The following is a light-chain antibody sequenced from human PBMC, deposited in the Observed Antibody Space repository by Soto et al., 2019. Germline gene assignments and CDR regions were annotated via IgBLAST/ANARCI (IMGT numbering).Light chain of an antibody. CDR2: GAS. J-gene: IGKJ1*01. Sequence: DIQMTQYPSSLSASVGDRVTITCRASQSISNYLNWYQQKPGKAPKLLIYGASSLQSAVPSRFSGSGSGTDITLTINSLQPEDFATYYCQQCYSNPRTFGQGTKVEIK. V-gene: IGKV1-39*01. CDR3: QQCYSNPRT. CDR1: QSISNY.